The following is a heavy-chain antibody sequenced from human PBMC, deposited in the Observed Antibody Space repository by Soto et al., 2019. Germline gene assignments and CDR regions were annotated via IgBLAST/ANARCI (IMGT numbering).Heavy chain of an antibody. Sequence: EGQLVQSGAEVKKPGESLRISCKGSGYRFTSHWISWLRQMPGKGLEWMGRTDPSDSFTQYNPSFQGHVTISGDKSLSTAYLQWSSLKASDTAIYYCARGERITTFGVYGFDVWGQGASVTVSS. CDR2: TDPSDSFT. J-gene: IGHJ6*02. CDR1: GYRFTSHW. CDR3: ARGERITTFGVYGFDV. D-gene: IGHD3-3*01. V-gene: IGHV5-10-1*01.